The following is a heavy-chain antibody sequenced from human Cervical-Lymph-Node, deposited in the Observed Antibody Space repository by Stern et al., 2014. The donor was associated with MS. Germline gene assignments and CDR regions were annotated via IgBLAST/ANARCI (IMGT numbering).Heavy chain of an antibody. V-gene: IGHV3-33*01. CDR1: GFTFSTYG. J-gene: IGHJ4*02. CDR2: IWSDGSYK. CDR3: ASLDY. Sequence: QVQLVESGGGVVQPGRSLRLSCAASGFTFSTYGMHWVRQAPGKGLEWVAVIWSDGSYKDYADSVKGRFTISRDNSKNTLYLQMTSLRVEDTAVYYCASLDYWGPGTLVTVSS.